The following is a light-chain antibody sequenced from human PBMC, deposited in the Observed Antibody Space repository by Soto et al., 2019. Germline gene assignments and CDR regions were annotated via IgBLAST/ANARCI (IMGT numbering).Light chain of an antibody. CDR2: KAS. CDR1: QSISSR. J-gene: IGKJ4*01. Sequence: DILMTQSPATLSASAGDRVTITCRASQSISSRLAWYQQKPGKAPKLLIYKASTLESGVPLRFSGSGSGTDFTLTISSLQPDDFATYYCQQYNSYPLTFGGGTKVEIK. CDR3: QQYNSYPLT. V-gene: IGKV1-5*03.